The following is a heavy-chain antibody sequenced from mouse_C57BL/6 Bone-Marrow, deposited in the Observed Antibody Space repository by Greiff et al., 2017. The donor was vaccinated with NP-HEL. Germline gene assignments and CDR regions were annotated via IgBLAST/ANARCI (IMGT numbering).Heavy chain of an antibody. J-gene: IGHJ4*01. V-gene: IGHV1-5*01. CDR3: TRWEGPGYAMDD. CDR2: IYPGNSDT. Sequence: VQLQQSGTVLARPGASVKMSCKTSGYTFTSYWMHWVKQRPGQGLEWIGAIYPGNSDTSYNQKFKGKAKLTAVTSASTAYMELSSLTNEDSAVYYCTRWEGPGYAMDDGGQGTSVTVSS. CDR1: GYTFTSYW. D-gene: IGHD4-1*01.